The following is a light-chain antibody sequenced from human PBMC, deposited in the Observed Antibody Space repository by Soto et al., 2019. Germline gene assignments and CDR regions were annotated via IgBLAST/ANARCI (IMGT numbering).Light chain of an antibody. J-gene: IGKJ1*01. CDR2: KVS. CDR3: MQGRHWPRT. CDR1: QSLVCSDGKTY. V-gene: IGKV2-30*01. Sequence: DVVMTQSPLSLPVTLGQPASISCRSSQSLVCSDGKTYLTWCHQRPGQSPRRLIYKVSNRDSGVPDRFSGSGSGTDFTLTISRVEAEDVGVYYCMQGRHWPRTFGQWTKVDIK.